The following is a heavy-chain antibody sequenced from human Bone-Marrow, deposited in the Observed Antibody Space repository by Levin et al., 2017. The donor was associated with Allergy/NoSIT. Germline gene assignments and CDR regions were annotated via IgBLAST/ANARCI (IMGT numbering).Heavy chain of an antibody. CDR3: ARVSYDSGRFFRLDH. V-gene: IGHV3-48*04. CDR1: GFTFSAYS. J-gene: IGHJ4*02. D-gene: IGHD3-10*01. CDR2: ISSGRPI. Sequence: GGSLRLSCAASGFTFSAYSMTWVRQAPGKGLEWVSYISSGRPIHYADSVKGRFTISRDNARNSVYLQMNNLRAEDTAVYYCARVSYDSGRFFRLDHWGQGTLVTVS.